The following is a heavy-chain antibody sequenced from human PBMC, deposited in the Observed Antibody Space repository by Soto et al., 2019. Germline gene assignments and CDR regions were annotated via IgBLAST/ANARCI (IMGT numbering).Heavy chain of an antibody. J-gene: IGHJ4*02. D-gene: IGHD6-6*01. V-gene: IGHV3-23*01. CDR1: GLSFSSFA. Sequence: GGSLRLSCAASGLSFSSFAMSWVRQAPGKGLEWVSGISGGVTTYYADAVKGRFTISTDNSRNTMYLQMNSLRADDTAVYYCARQWYSTSSLCYDYWGQGTLVTVSS. CDR3: ARQWYSTSSLCYDY. CDR2: ISGGVTT.